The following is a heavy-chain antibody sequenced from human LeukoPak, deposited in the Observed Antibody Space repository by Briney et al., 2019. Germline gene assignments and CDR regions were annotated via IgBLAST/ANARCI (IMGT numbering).Heavy chain of an antibody. Sequence: ASVKVSCKASGYTFTSYYMHWVRQAPGQWLEWMGIINPSGGSTSYAQKFQGRVTMTRDTSTSTVYMELSSLRSEDTAVYYCARDVGNSNYYFYYGMDVWGQGTTVTVSS. CDR2: INPSGGST. V-gene: IGHV1-46*01. CDR1: GYTFTSYY. J-gene: IGHJ6*02. CDR3: ARDVGNSNYYFYYGMDV. D-gene: IGHD2/OR15-2a*01.